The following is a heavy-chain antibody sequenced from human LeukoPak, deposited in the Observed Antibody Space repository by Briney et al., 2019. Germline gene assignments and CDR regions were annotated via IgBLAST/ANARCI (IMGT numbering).Heavy chain of an antibody. D-gene: IGHD2-2*01. Sequence: PGGSLRLSCAASGFTFSSYAMSWSRQASGKGLEWVSAISGSGGSTYYADSVKGRFTISRDNSKNTLYLQMNSLRAEDTAVYYCAKDRVPAAMTRGWFDPWGQGTLVTVSS. V-gene: IGHV3-23*01. J-gene: IGHJ5*02. CDR2: ISGSGGST. CDR3: AKDRVPAAMTRGWFDP. CDR1: GFTFSSYA.